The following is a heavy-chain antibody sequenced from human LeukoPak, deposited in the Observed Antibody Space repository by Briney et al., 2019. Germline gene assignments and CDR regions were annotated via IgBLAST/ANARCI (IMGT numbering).Heavy chain of an antibody. Sequence: PSETLSLTCTVSGGSISSYYWSWIRQPPGKGLEWIGYIYYSGSTNYNPFLKSRVTISVDTSKNQFSLKLSSVTAADTAVYYCARDGGLYDAFDIWGQGTMVTVSS. D-gene: IGHD3-3*01. CDR3: ARDGGLYDAFDI. J-gene: IGHJ3*02. CDR2: IYYSGST. V-gene: IGHV4-59*01. CDR1: GGSISSYY.